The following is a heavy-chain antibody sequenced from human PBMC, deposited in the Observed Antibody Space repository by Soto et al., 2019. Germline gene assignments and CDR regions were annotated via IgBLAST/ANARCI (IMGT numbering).Heavy chain of an antibody. V-gene: IGHV4-59*08. Sequence: SETLSLTCTVSGGSISSYYWSWIRQPPGKGLEWIGYIYYSGSTNYNPSLKSRVTISVDTSKNQFSLKLSSVTAADTAVYYCARHGALRPLPDYSGQGTLVTVSS. CDR2: IYYSGST. CDR3: ARHGALRPLPDY. J-gene: IGHJ4*02. D-gene: IGHD2-15*01. CDR1: GGSISSYY.